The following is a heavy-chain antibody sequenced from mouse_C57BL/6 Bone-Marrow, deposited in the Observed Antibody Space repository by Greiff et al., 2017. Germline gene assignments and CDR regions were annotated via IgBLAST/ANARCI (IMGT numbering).Heavy chain of an antibody. CDR1: GYTFTSYW. V-gene: IGHV1-50*01. J-gene: IGHJ2*01. CDR2: IDPSDSYT. CDR3: ASGWLLRV. Sequence: VQLQQPGAELVKPGASVKLSCKASGYTFTSYWMQWVKQRPGQGLEWIGEIDPSDSYTNYNQKFKGKATLTVDTSSSTAYMQLSSLTSEDSAVYYCASGWLLRVWGQGTPLTVSS. D-gene: IGHD2-3*01.